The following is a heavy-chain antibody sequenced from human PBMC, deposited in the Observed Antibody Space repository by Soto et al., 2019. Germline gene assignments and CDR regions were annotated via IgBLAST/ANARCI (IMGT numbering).Heavy chain of an antibody. CDR1: GFTFSSYA. CDR2: ISSNGGST. CDR3: VKDGDYYDSSGYYYVFDY. J-gene: IGHJ4*02. V-gene: IGHV3-64D*08. Sequence: VGSLRLSCSASGFTFSSYAMHWVRQAPGKGLEYVSAISSNGGSTYYADSVKGRFTISRDNSKNTLYLQMSSLRAEDTAVYYCVKDGDYYDSSGYYYVFDYWGQGTLVTVSS. D-gene: IGHD3-22*01.